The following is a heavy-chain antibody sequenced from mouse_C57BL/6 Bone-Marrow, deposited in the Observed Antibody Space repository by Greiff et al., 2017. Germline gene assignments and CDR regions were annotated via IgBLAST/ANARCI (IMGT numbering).Heavy chain of an antibody. J-gene: IGHJ3*01. D-gene: IGHD2-12*01. CDR1: GYTFTSYW. Sequence: QVQLQQPGAELVKPGASVKLSCKASGYTFTSYWMQWVKQRPGQGLEWIGEIDPSDSYTNYNQKFKGKATLTVDTSSSTAYMQLSSLTSEDSAVYYCARETIRAYWGQGTLVTVSA. V-gene: IGHV1-50*01. CDR2: IDPSDSYT. CDR3: ARETIRAY.